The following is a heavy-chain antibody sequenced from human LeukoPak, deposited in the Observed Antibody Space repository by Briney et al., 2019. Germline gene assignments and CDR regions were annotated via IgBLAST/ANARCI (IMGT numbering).Heavy chain of an antibody. CDR2: IIPILGIA. CDR3: ARDRIAVAGAFDY. D-gene: IGHD6-19*01. V-gene: IGHV1-69*04. CDR1: GGTFSSYA. J-gene: IGHJ4*02. Sequence: ASVKVSCKASGGTFSSYAISWVRQAPGQGLEWMGRIIPILGIANYAQKFQGRVTITADKSTSTAYMELSSLRSEDTAVYYCARDRIAVAGAFDYWGQGTLVTVSS.